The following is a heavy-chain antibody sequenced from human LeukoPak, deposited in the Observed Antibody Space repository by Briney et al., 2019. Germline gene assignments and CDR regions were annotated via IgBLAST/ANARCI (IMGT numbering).Heavy chain of an antibody. CDR3: AKDGYSSSWEFYFDY. Sequence: WGSLRLSCAASGFTFSSYGMHWVRQAPGKGLEWVAVISYDGSNKYYADSVKGRFTISRDNSKNTLYLQMNSLRAEDTAVYYCAKDGYSSSWEFYFDYWGQGTLVTVSS. J-gene: IGHJ4*02. D-gene: IGHD6-13*01. CDR1: GFTFSSYG. CDR2: ISYDGSNK. V-gene: IGHV3-30*18.